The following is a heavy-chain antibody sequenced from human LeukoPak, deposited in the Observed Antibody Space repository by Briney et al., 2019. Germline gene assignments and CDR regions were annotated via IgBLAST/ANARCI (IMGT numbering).Heavy chain of an antibody. CDR3: ARVVGRRELRWFGELSERSYFFDY. J-gene: IGHJ4*02. V-gene: IGHV4-59*01. CDR2: IYYSGST. Sequence: SETLSLTCTVSGGSISSYYWSWIRQPPGKGLEWIGYIYYSGSTNYNPSLKSRVTISVDTSKNQFSLKLSSVTAADTAVYYCARVVGRRELRWFGELSERSYFFDYWGQGTLVTLSS. D-gene: IGHD3-10*01. CDR1: GGSISSYY.